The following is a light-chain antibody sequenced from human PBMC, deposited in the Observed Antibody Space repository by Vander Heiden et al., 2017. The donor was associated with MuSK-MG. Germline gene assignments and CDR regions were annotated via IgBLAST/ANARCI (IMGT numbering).Light chain of an antibody. CDR2: DAS. CDR3: QQYENLPYT. Sequence: DIQMTQSPSSLSASVGDRVTITCQASQDISNYLNWYQQKPGKAPKLLIYDASNLETGVPSRFSGSGSGTDLTFTISSLKPEDIATYYCQQYENLPYTFGQGTKLEIK. J-gene: IGKJ2*01. V-gene: IGKV1-33*01. CDR1: QDISNY.